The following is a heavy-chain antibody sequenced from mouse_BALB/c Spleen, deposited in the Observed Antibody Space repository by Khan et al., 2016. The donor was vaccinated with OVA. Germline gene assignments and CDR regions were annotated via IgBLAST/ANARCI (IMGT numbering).Heavy chain of an antibody. CDR1: GYTFTNYG. V-gene: IGHV9-3-1*01. Sequence: QIQLVQSGPELKKPGQTVKISCKASGYTFTNYGMNWVKQAPGKGLKWLGWINTYTGTPTNSADFTGLIAFYLETSASTAYLQINNLKKEDTATYVCARLEYNGTMDYWGQGTSVTVSS. J-gene: IGHJ4*01. CDR2: INTYTGTP. CDR3: ARLEYNGTMDY. D-gene: IGHD6-1*01.